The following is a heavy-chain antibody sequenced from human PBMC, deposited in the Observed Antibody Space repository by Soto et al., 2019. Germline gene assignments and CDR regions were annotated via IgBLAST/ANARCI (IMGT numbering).Heavy chain of an antibody. CDR1: GYTLTELS. CDR2: FDHEDGER. Sequence: QVQLVQSGAEVRKPGASVKVSCKVSGYTLTELSMQWVRQAPGKGLEWLGGFDHEDGERFYAQKFQGRVTMTEDTSTDTAYMELSSLRSEDTAVYYCATDGFSSVDAFDIWGQGTMVIVSS. D-gene: IGHD3-22*01. CDR3: ATDGFSSVDAFDI. J-gene: IGHJ3*02. V-gene: IGHV1-24*01.